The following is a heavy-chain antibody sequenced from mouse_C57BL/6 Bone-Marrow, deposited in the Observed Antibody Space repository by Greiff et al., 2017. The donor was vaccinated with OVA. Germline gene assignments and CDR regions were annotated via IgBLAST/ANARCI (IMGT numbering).Heavy chain of an antibody. CDR3: ASQDYEGAWFAY. D-gene: IGHD2-4*01. CDR1: GYTFTSYG. CDR2: IYPRSGNT. Sequence: VKLVESGAELARPGASVKLSCKASGYTFTSYGISWVKQRTGQGLEWIGEIYPRSGNTYYNEKFKGKATLTADKSSSTAYMELRSLTSEDSAVFFCASQDYEGAWFAYWGQGTLVTVSA. V-gene: IGHV1-81*01. J-gene: IGHJ3*01.